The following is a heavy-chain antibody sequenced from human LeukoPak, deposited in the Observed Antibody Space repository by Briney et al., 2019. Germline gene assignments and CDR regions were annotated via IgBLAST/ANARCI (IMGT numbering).Heavy chain of an antibody. CDR1: GFTFSVAA. D-gene: IGHD3-22*01. CDR3: AKDAKPYYYDSSGYYYAGAFDI. J-gene: IGHJ3*02. CDR2: ISDNGGST. Sequence: GGSLRLSCAASGFTFSVAAMTWVRQAPGKGLEYVSRISDNGGSTYYADSVKGRFTISRDNSKNTLHLQMNSLRAEDTAVYYCAKDAKPYYYDSSGYYYAGAFDIWGQGTMVTVSS. V-gene: IGHV3-23*01.